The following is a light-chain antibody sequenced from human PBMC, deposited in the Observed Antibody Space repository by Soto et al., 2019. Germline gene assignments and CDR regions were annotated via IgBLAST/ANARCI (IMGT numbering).Light chain of an antibody. CDR1: ETLRGW. J-gene: IGKJ4*01. Sequence: DIQMTQAPSILSASVGDRVTITCRASETLRGWLAWYQQKPGTAPRLLIFKASILNSGVSSRFSGSGYATDFTLTIRNLQPDDCATYYCQHYNRYPITFGGGTKVELK. CDR3: QHYNRYPIT. V-gene: IGKV1-5*03. CDR2: KAS.